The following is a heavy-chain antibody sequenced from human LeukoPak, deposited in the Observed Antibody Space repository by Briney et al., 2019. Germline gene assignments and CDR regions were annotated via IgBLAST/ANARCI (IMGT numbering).Heavy chain of an antibody. J-gene: IGHJ4*02. Sequence: GEALKISCKGSGYYFTTYWIGWVRQMPGKGLGWMGIIYPADSDTRYSPSFQGQVTISADKSINTAYLQWSSLRASDTAMYYCARRPLCSTSSCYDFDYWGQGTLVTVSS. CDR3: ARRPLCSTSSCYDFDY. V-gene: IGHV5-51*01. CDR1: GYYFTTYW. CDR2: IYPADSDT. D-gene: IGHD2-2*01.